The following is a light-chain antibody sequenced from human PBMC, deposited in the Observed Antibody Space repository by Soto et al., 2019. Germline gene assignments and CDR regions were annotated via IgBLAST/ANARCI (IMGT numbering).Light chain of an antibody. Sequence: EIVLTQSPGTLSLSPGESATLSCRAGHSLSSNYLAWYQQKHGQAPRLHIYGTSSRATGIPDRFSGSGSGKDFLRNISRQEPEDFGVYYCQQYEDSPYTVGQGTKLEIK. CDR3: QQYEDSPYT. CDR2: GTS. V-gene: IGKV3-20*01. CDR1: HSLSSNY. J-gene: IGKJ2*01.